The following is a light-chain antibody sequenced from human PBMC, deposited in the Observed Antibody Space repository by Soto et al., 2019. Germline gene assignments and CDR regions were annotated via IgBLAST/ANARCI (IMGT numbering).Light chain of an antibody. CDR2: GAS. V-gene: IGKV3-20*01. CDR1: QSVTSTY. J-gene: IGKJ1*01. CDR3: QQYAYPPWT. Sequence: DTVFTQSPGTLSLSPGERATLSCRASQSVTSTYLAWYQHRPGQAPRLLIYGASTRATGIPDRFSGSGSGTDFTLTISRLEPEDFAVYYCQQYAYPPWTFGHGTKVEIK.